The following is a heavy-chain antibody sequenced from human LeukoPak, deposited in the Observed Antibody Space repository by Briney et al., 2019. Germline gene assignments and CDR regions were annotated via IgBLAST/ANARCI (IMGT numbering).Heavy chain of an antibody. CDR2: ISYDGSNK. J-gene: IGHJ4*02. Sequence: GRSLRLSCAASGFTFSSYGMHWVRQAPGKGLEWVAVISYDGSNKYYADSVKGRFTISRDNSKNTLYLQMNSLRAEDTAVYYCAKGEGYSGYDSLDYWGQGTLVTVSS. CDR3: AKGEGYSGYDSLDY. V-gene: IGHV3-30*18. CDR1: GFTFSSYG. D-gene: IGHD5-12*01.